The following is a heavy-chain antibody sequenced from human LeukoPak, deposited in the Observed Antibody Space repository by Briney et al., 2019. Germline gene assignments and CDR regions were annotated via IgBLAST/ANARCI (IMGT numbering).Heavy chain of an antibody. V-gene: IGHV1-24*01. CDR1: GYTLTELS. J-gene: IGHJ4*02. D-gene: IGHD3-22*01. Sequence: GASVKVSCKVSGYTLTELSMHWVRQAPGKGLEWMGGFDPEDGETIYAQKFQGRVTMTEDTSTDTAYMELSSLRSEDTAVYYCATRTKYYYDSSAGYWGQGTLVTVSS. CDR2: FDPEDGET. CDR3: ATRTKYYYDSSAGY.